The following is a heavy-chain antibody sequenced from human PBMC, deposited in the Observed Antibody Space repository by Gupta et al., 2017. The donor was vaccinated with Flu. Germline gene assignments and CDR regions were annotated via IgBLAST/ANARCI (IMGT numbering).Heavy chain of an antibody. CDR2: INTDGSST. D-gene: IGHD4-17*01. Sequence: CAASGSTFSSYWMHWVRQAPGKGLVWISRINTDGSSTSYAYSVKGRFTISRDNAKNTLYLQITSLRAEATAVEDGAGVGYGEYPFDYWGQGTRGTVSS. CDR3: AGVGYGEYPFDY. J-gene: IGHJ4*02. CDR1: GSTFSSYW. V-gene: IGHV3-74*01.